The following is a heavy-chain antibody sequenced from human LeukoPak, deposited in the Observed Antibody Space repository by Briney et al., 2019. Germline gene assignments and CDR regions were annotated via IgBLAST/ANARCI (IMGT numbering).Heavy chain of an antibody. CDR1: GGSISSYY. Sequence: PSGTLSLTCTVSGGSISSYYWSWIRQPPGKGLEWIGYIYYSGSTNYNPSLKSGGTISVDTSKNQFSLKLSSVSAADPAVYFCARAIPYSWFDPWGQGTLVTVSS. D-gene: IGHD2-2*02. J-gene: IGHJ5*02. CDR2: IYYSGST. V-gene: IGHV4-59*01. CDR3: ARAIPYSWFDP.